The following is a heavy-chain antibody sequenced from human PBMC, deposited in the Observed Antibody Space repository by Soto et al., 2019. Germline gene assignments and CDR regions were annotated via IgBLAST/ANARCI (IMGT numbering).Heavy chain of an antibody. D-gene: IGHD6-19*01. CDR1: GGSISSGGYP. CDR3: AREGGYSSGIFDY. J-gene: IGHJ4*02. V-gene: IGHV4-30-2*01. CDR2: IYHSGST. Sequence: SETLSLTCAVSGGSISSGGYPWSWIRQPPGKGLEWIGYIYHSGSTYYNPSLKSRVTISVDRSKNQFSLKLSSVTAADTAVYYCAREGGYSSGIFDYWGQGTLVTVSS.